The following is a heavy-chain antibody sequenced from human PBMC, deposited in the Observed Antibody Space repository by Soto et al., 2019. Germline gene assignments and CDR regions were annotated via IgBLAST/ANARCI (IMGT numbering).Heavy chain of an antibody. CDR2: INHSGST. CDR1: GGSFSGYY. V-gene: IGHV4-34*01. J-gene: IGHJ4*02. CDR3: ARVRRTTVTSRYFDY. D-gene: IGHD4-17*01. Sequence: SETLSLTCAVYGGSFSGYYWRWSRQPPGKGLEWIGEINHSGSTNYNPSLKSRVTISVDTSKNQFSLKLSSVTAADTAVYYCARVRRTTVTSRYFDYWGQGILVTVSS.